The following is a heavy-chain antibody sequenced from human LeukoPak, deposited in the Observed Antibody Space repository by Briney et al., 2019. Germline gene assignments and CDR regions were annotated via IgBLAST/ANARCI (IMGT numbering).Heavy chain of an antibody. CDR2: IYHSGST. V-gene: IGHV4-4*02. Sequence: SETLSLTCAVSGGSISSSNWWSWDRQPPGKGLEWIGEIYHSGSTNYNPSLKSRVTISVDKSKNQFSLKLSSVTAADTAVYYCARDRSYYDVLTGYYNKDYFDYWGQGTLVTVSS. D-gene: IGHD3-9*01. J-gene: IGHJ4*02. CDR1: GGSISSSNW. CDR3: ARDRSYYDVLTGYYNKDYFDY.